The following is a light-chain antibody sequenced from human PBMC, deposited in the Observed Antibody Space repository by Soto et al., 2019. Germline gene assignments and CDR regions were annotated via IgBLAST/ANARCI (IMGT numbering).Light chain of an antibody. Sequence: DIQMTQSPSSLSASVGDRVTITCRASQSTSRSLNWYQQKPGKAPKLLIYAASSLQSGVPSRFSGSGSETEFPPTTSSLQPKNLATYSCKQSHVSPYIFGQGTK. CDR3: KQSHVSPYI. CDR2: AAS. CDR1: QSTSRS. V-gene: IGKV1-39*01. J-gene: IGKJ2*01.